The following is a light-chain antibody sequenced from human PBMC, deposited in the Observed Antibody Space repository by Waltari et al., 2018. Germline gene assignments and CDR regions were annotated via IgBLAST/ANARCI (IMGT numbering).Light chain of an antibody. V-gene: IGKV3-20*01. CDR2: GAS. Sequence: EIVLTQSPGTLSLSPGETATLFCRASEIISISYVAWYQQRPGQAPRLLIYGASGRATGVPDRFSGSESGTDFTLTISTVEPEDSAVYYCQQYGGSLYTFGQGTKLEIK. J-gene: IGKJ2*01. CDR1: EIISISY. CDR3: QQYGGSLYT.